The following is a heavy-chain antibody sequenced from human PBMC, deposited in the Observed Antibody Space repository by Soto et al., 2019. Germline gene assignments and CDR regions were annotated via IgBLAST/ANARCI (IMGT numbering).Heavy chain of an antibody. Sequence: SETLSLTCAVSCYSISSGYYWGWIRQPPGKGLEWIGSIYHSGSTYYNPSLKSRVTISVDTSKNQFSLKLSSVTAADTAVYYCARDTYYYDSSGLNWFDPWGQGTLVTVSS. CDR2: IYHSGST. V-gene: IGHV4-38-2*01. CDR1: CYSISSGYY. J-gene: IGHJ5*02. CDR3: ARDTYYYDSSGLNWFDP. D-gene: IGHD3-22*01.